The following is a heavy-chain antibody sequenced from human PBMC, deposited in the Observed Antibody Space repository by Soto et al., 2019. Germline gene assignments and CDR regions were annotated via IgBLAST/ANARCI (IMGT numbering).Heavy chain of an antibody. CDR2: IKKDGSEK. Sequence: EVQLVESGGGFVQPGGALRLSCSASEFSFSDYWMTWVRQAPGKGLEWVASIKKDGSEKSYVDSVKGRFTISRDNAKNSLYLHMSSLRDEATAVYYCARRAEVVGLDYWGQGALVTVSS. CDR1: EFSFSDYW. D-gene: IGHD2-15*01. V-gene: IGHV3-7*01. J-gene: IGHJ4*02. CDR3: ARRAEVVGLDY.